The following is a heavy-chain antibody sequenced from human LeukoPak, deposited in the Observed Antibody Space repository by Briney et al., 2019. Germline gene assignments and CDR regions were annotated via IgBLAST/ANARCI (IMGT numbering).Heavy chain of an antibody. CDR2: ISIYNTNT. CDR1: GYTFSSYG. CDR3: ARDSRDSTYYMDV. Sequence: ASVKVSCKASGYTFSSYGISWVRQAPGQGLEWMGWISIYNTNTNYAQNLQGRVTMTTDTSTSTTYMELRSLRSDDTAVYYCARDSRDSTYYMDVWGKGTTVTVSS. D-gene: IGHD2-21*01. J-gene: IGHJ6*03. V-gene: IGHV1-18*01.